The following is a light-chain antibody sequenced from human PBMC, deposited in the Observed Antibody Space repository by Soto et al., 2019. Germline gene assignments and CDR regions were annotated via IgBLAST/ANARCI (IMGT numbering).Light chain of an antibody. CDR1: QNFGITY. CDR3: QQYGSSPYLA. J-gene: IGKJ1*01. CDR2: DVF. Sequence: EIVLTQSPDTLSLSPGERATLSCRASQNFGITYLAWYQHKPGQAPRLLIYDVFSRATGIPDRFSGSGSGTDFTLPISRLEPEDFAVYYCQQYGSSPYLAFGQGTKVEVK. V-gene: IGKV3-20*01.